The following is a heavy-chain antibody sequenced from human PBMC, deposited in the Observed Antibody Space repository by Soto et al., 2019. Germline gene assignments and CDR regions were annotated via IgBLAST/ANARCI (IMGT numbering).Heavy chain of an antibody. V-gene: IGHV3-11*01. CDR2: ISSSTKTI. J-gene: IGHJ5*02. CDR3: ARASGSSYWFDP. CDR1: GFTFSDYY. Sequence: GGSLRLSCAASGFTFSDYYMSWIRQAPGKGLEWVSYISSSTKTIYYADSVEGRFTISRDNAKNSLYLQMDSLRSDDTAVYYCARASGSSYWFDPWGQGTLVTVSS. D-gene: IGHD1-26*01.